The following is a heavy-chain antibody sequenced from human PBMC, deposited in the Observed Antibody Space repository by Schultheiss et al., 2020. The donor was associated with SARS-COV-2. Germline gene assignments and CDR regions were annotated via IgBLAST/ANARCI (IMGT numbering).Heavy chain of an antibody. CDR2: INNSGAST. V-gene: IGHV3-23*01. Sequence: GGSLRLSCAASGFTFAGYALRWVRQAPGKGLEWVSGINNSGASTYYADSVKGRFTISRDNSKNTLYLQMNSLRVEDTAIYYCAKEVNQYYYFAMDVWGQGTTVTVSS. D-gene: IGHD2-21*01. CDR3: AKEVNQYYYFAMDV. CDR1: GFTFAGYA. J-gene: IGHJ6*02.